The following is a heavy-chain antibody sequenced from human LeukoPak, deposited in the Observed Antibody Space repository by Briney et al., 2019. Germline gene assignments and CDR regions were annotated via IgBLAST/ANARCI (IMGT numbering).Heavy chain of an antibody. J-gene: IGHJ4*02. Sequence: GGFLRLSCVVSGFTFKDYDIHWVRQTTGKGLEWVSAIGSGGYTYYADSVRGRFTISREDAETSLSLQMNNLRAEDTAVYYCVRQPDSGRYGFDHWGQGTLVTVSS. CDR1: GFTFKDYD. D-gene: IGHD6-19*01. V-gene: IGHV3-13*01. CDR2: IGSGGYT. CDR3: VRQPDSGRYGFDH.